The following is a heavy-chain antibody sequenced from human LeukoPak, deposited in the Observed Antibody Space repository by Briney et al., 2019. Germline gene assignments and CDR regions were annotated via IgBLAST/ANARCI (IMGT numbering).Heavy chain of an antibody. Sequence: SETLSLTCIISGDSISSYYWSWIRQPPGKGLEWIGYIYYSGSPNYNPSLKSRVTISVDTSKNQFSLKLSSVIAADTAVYYCARSGSLLYFDFWGQGTLVTVSS. CDR2: IYYSGSP. V-gene: IGHV4-59*01. D-gene: IGHD2-15*01. J-gene: IGHJ4*02. CDR1: GDSISSYY. CDR3: ARSGSLLYFDF.